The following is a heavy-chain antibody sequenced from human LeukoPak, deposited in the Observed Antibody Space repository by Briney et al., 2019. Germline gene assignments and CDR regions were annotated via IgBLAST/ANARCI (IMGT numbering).Heavy chain of an antibody. D-gene: IGHD3-10*01. CDR2: INSDGSST. CDR1: GFTFSRNW. V-gene: IGHV3-74*01. CDR3: ARELLWFGENKADY. J-gene: IGHJ4*02. Sequence: GGSLRLSCAASGFTFSRNWMHWVRQTPGKGLVWVSRINSDGSSTRYADSVEGRFTISRDNAKNTLYLQMKSLRAEDTAVYYCARELLWFGENKADYWGQGTLVTVSS.